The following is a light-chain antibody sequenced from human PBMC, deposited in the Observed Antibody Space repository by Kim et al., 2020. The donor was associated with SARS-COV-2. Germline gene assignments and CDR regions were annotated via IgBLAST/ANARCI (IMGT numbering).Light chain of an antibody. CDR3: QVWDSSSDHHVV. CDR2: DDS. Sequence: PGTTARITCGGNNIRSKSVHWYQQKPGQAPVLVVYDDSDRPSGIPERFSGSKSGNTATLTISRVEGGDEADYYCQVWDSSSDHHVVFGGGTQLTVL. J-gene: IGLJ2*01. V-gene: IGLV3-21*03. CDR1: NIRSKS.